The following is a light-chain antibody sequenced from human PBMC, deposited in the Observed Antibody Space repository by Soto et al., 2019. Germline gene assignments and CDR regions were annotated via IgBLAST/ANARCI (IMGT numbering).Light chain of an antibody. CDR2: DES. V-gene: IGKV3-15*01. CDR3: QKYYDWPIT. Sequence: VMTQSPATLSLSPGDSATLSCRASQSVSSNLAWYQQKTGQAPRILIYDESTRATGIPDRLSGSGSGTELNLTISRLQSEDFAVYYCQKYYDWPITFGQGTRLEIK. CDR1: QSVSSN. J-gene: IGKJ5*01.